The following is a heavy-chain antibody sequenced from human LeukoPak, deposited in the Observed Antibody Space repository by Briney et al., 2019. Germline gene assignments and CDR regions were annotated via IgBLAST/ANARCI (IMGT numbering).Heavy chain of an antibody. D-gene: IGHD6-13*01. CDR1: AASISTYY. J-gene: IGHJ3*02. CDR2: IHTSGST. CDR3: ARHSAHSSTNDAFDI. V-gene: IGHV4-4*07. Sequence: SETLSLTCTVSAASISTYYWSWIRQPAGKGLGWIGHIHTSGSTNYNPSLKSRVTMSVDTSKNQFSLKLTSVTAADTAVYYCARHSAHSSTNDAFDIWGQGTMVTVSS.